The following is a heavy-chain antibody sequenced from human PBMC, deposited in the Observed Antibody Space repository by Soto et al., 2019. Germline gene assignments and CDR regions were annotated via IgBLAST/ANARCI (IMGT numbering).Heavy chain of an antibody. V-gene: IGHV3-30*18. CDR2: ISHDGSNQ. Sequence: PGGSLRLSCAPSGFRFSDFGMHWVRQAPGKGLEWVAAISHDGSNQYYGDSVKGRFSISRDHSNNRLYLQMNNLKVEDSAIYYCAKETRSRAVTATRVNGMDVWGQGTTVTVSS. CDR3: AKETRSRAVTATRVNGMDV. J-gene: IGHJ6*02. D-gene: IGHD2-21*02. CDR1: GFRFSDFG.